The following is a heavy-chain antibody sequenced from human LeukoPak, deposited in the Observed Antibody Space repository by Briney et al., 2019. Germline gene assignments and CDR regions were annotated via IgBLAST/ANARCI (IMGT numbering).Heavy chain of an antibody. CDR1: GFTFSSYA. Sequence: PGGSLRLSCAASGFTFSSYAMSWVRQAPGKGLEWVSAISGSGGSTYYADSVKGRFTISRDNSKNTLYLQMNSLRAEDTAVYYCAKVSLGYCSGCSCYGIHDYYYYGIDVWGQGTTVTVSS. D-gene: IGHD2-15*01. CDR3: AKVSLGYCSGCSCYGIHDYYYYGIDV. J-gene: IGHJ6*02. V-gene: IGHV3-23*01. CDR2: ISGSGGST.